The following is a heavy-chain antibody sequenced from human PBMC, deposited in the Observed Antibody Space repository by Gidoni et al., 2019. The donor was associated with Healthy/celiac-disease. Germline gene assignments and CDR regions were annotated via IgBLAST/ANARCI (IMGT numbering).Heavy chain of an antibody. CDR3: ARDDDDYGDYGGWFDP. CDR1: GCTFSSYE. J-gene: IGHJ5*02. D-gene: IGHD4-17*01. V-gene: IGHV3-48*03. Sequence: EVQLVESGGGWVQPGGSLRLSCAASGCTFSSYEMNWVRQAPGKGLEWFSYISSSGSTIYYADSVKGRFTLSRDNAKNSLYLQMTSLRAEDTAVYYCARDDDDYGDYGGWFDPWGQGTLVTVSS. CDR2: ISSSGSTI.